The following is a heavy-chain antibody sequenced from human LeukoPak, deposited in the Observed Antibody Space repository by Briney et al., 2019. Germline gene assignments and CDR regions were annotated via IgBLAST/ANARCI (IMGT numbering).Heavy chain of an antibody. D-gene: IGHD3-10*01. V-gene: IGHV4-61*09. J-gene: IGHJ4*02. Sequence: PSETLSLTCTVSGGSISSGSYYCRWIRQPAGRGLEWIGHIYISGSTNYNPSLKSRVTISIDTSKNQFSLKLSSVTAADTAVYYCARDGPRGYYFDYWGQGTLVTVSS. CDR3: ARDGPRGYYFDY. CDR1: GGSISSGSYY. CDR2: IYISGST.